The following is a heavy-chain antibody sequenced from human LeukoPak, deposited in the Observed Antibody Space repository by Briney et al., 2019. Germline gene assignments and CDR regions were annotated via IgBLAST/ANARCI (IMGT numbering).Heavy chain of an antibody. D-gene: IGHD3-10*01. CDR2: IYPSGST. CDR1: SGSINSSNW. CDR3: ARDWMVSSWFPGY. V-gene: IGHV4-4*02. Sequence: SETLSLTCAVSSGSINSSNWWSWVRQPPGKGLEWIGEIYPSGSTNYNPSLKSRVTMSVDESKNEFSLKLSSVTAADTAVYYCARDWMVSSWFPGYWGQGTLVTVSS. J-gene: IGHJ4*02.